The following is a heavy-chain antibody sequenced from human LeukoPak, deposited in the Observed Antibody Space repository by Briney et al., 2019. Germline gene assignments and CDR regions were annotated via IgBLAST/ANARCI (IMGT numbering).Heavy chain of an antibody. CDR1: GGSISSGGYY. D-gene: IGHD2-8*01. CDR2: IYYSGST. CDR3: ANGALRLYYIDV. J-gene: IGHJ6*03. V-gene: IGHV4-31*03. Sequence: SQTLSLTCTVSGGSISSGGYYWSWIRQHPGKGLEWIGYIYYSGSTYYNPSLKSRVTISVDTSKNQFSLKLNSVTAEDTAVYYCANGALRLYYIDVWGKGTTVTVSS.